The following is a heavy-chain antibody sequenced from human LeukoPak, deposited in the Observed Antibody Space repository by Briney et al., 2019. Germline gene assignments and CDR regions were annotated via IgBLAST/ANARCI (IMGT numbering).Heavy chain of an antibody. Sequence: GGSLRLSCAAPGFTFSTYWMSWVRPVPGKGLEWVANIKQDGSEKYYVDSVKGRFSISRDNATNSLFLQMNSLRAEDTAVYYCAREVAAAVVTHFDYWGQGTPVTVSS. CDR3: AREVAAAVVTHFDY. CDR2: IKQDGSEK. J-gene: IGHJ4*02. D-gene: IGHD5-18*01. V-gene: IGHV3-7*04. CDR1: GFTFSTYW.